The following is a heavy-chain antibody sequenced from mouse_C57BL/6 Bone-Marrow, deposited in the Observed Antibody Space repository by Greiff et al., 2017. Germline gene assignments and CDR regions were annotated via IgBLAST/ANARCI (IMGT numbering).Heavy chain of an antibody. V-gene: IGHV1-53*01. CDR1: GYTFTSYW. D-gene: IGHD2-2*01. Sequence: QVQLQQPGTELVKPGASVKLSCKASGYTFTSYWMHWVKQRPGQGLEWIGNINPSNGGTNYNEKFKSKATLTVDKSSSTAYMQLSSLTSEDSAVYYCARGGLWLRGWYFDVWGTGTTVTVSS. J-gene: IGHJ1*03. CDR2: INPSNGGT. CDR3: ARGGLWLRGWYFDV.